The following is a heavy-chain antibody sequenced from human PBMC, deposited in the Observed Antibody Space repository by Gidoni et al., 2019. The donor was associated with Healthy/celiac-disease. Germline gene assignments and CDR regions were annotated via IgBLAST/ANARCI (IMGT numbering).Heavy chain of an antibody. CDR1: GFPFSSYS. D-gene: IGHD6-19*01. CDR3: ARAGGLHSSGLFGY. CDR2: ISSSSSYI. J-gene: IGHJ4*02. Sequence: EVQLVESGGGLVKPGGSLRLSCAASGFPFSSYSMNWVRQAPGKGLEWVSSISSSSSYIYYADSVKGRFTISRDNAKNSLYLQMNSLRAEDTAVYYCARAGGLHSSGLFGYWGQGTLVTVSS. V-gene: IGHV3-21*01.